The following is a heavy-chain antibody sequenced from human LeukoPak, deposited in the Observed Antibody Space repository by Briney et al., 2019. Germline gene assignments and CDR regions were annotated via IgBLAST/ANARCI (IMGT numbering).Heavy chain of an antibody. V-gene: IGHV4-59*08. D-gene: IGHD3-9*01. J-gene: IGHJ4*02. Sequence: PSETLSLTCTVSGGSITGYYGSWIRQPPGKGLEWIGYIYYSGGPKYNPSLKSRVTVSVDTSKNQFYLNLSSLTAADTAVYYCARGFDGNFDYWGQGTLVTVSP. CDR3: ARGFDGNFDY. CDR1: GGSITGYY. CDR2: IYYSGGP.